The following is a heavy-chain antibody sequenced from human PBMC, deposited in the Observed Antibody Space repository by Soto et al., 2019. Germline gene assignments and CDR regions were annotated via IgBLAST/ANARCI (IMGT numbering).Heavy chain of an antibody. D-gene: IGHD2-2*02. CDR1: GCTCIGHA. J-gene: IGHJ4*02. Sequence: GGSLRVCCAASGCTCIGHAVSWVRQAPGKGLEWVSAISGSGGSTYYAGSVKGRFTISRDNSKNTLYLQMNSLRAEDTAVYYCAKDSTPSLVVPAAIGYWGQGTLVTVSS. V-gene: IGHV3-23*01. CDR2: ISGSGGST. CDR3: AKDSTPSLVVPAAIGY.